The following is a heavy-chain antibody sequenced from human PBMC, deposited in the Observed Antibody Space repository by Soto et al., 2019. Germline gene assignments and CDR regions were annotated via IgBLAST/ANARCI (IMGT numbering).Heavy chain of an antibody. CDR2: IWYDGGNK. Sequence: QVQLVESGGGVVQPGRSLRLSCAASGFTFRSYGMHWVRQAPGKGLEWVAVIWYDGGNKYYADSVKGRFTISRDNSKNTLYLQMNSLRAEDTAVYYCARDHDYGSGSYYKAFGYWGQGTLVTVSS. D-gene: IGHD3-10*01. CDR3: ARDHDYGSGSYYKAFGY. J-gene: IGHJ4*02. CDR1: GFTFRSYG. V-gene: IGHV3-33*01.